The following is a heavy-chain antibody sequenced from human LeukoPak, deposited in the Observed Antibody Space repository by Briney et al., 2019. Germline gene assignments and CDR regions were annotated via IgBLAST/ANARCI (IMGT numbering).Heavy chain of an antibody. D-gene: IGHD4-17*01. V-gene: IGHV1-18*01. CDR1: GYTFTSYP. J-gene: IGHJ4*02. CDR3: ARGYDYGDYVGAFDY. Sequence: GASVKVSCKASGYTFTSYPISWVRQAPGQGLEGMGWITTYNGNTNYAQKLQGRVTTSTDTSTSTAYMDLRGLRSDDTAVYFCARGYDYGDYVGAFDYSGQGTLVTASS. CDR2: ITTYNGNT.